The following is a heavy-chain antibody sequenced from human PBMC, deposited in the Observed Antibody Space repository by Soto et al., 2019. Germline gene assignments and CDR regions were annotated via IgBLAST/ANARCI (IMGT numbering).Heavy chain of an antibody. CDR2: ISAYNGNA. J-gene: IGHJ4*02. CDR1: GYTFTSYG. Sequence: ASVKVSCKASGYTFTSYGISWVRQAPGQGLEWMGWISAYNGNANYAQKLQGRVTMTTDTSTSTAYMELSSLRSEDTAVYYCARDPGGRDGYNTNSTSFDYWGQGTLVTVSS. D-gene: IGHD5-12*01. V-gene: IGHV1-18*01. CDR3: ARDPGGRDGYNTNSTSFDY.